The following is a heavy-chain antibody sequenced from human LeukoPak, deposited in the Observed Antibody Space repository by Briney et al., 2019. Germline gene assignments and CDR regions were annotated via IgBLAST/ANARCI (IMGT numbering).Heavy chain of an antibody. V-gene: IGHV3-15*01. CDR3: TTDLGTYYHGSQRLIPIDY. Sequence: GGSLRLSCVDSGFTFTNAWMSWVRQAPGKGLEWIGRIKSKADGETTNYAEPVRGRFTISRDDSKSAVYLQMNSLKIEDTAVYYCTTDLGTYYHGSQRLIPIDYWGQGTLVTVSS. D-gene: IGHD3-10*01. CDR2: IKSKADGETT. CDR1: GFTFTNAW. J-gene: IGHJ4*02.